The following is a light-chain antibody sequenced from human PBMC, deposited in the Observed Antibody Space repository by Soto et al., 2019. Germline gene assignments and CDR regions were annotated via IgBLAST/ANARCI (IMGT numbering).Light chain of an antibody. CDR3: QQYNTYYS. Sequence: ENVLGQSPGTLSLFPGETASLSCRASQRVSSNYLAGYQQKPGQAPRLLIYGASRRATGIPDRFSGSGSGTDFTLTISRLEPEDFAVYYCQQYNTYYSLGQGTKVDI. V-gene: IGKV3-20*01. J-gene: IGKJ2*03. CDR2: GAS. CDR1: QRVSSNY.